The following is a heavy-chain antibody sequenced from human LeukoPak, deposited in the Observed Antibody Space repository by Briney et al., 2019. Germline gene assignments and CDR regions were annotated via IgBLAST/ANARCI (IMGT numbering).Heavy chain of an antibody. D-gene: IGHD2-21*02. J-gene: IGHJ4*02. CDR2: INHSGST. Sequence: PSETLSLTCAVYGGSFSPYYWSWIRQPPGKGLEWIGEINHSGSTNYNPSLKSRVTISVDTSKNQFSLRLSSVTAADTAVYYCARGGFYCGGDCYVDYWGQGTLVTASS. CDR3: ARGGFYCGGDCYVDY. V-gene: IGHV4-34*01. CDR1: GGSFSPYY.